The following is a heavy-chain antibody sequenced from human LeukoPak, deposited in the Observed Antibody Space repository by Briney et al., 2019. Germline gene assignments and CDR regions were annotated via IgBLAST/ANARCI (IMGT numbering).Heavy chain of an antibody. CDR2: IYHSGST. J-gene: IGHJ5*02. CDR1: GYSISSGYY. CDR3: ARSYYGDNWFNP. D-gene: IGHD3-10*01. V-gene: IGHV4-38-2*02. Sequence: SETLSLTCTVSGYSISSGYYWGWIRQPPGKGLEWIGSIYHSGSTYYNPSLKSRVTISVDTSKNQFSLQLSSVTAADTAVYYCARSYYGDNWFNPWGQGTLVTVSS.